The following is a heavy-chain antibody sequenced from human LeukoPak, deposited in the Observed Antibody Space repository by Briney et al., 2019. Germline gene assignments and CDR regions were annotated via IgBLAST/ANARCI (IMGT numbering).Heavy chain of an antibody. D-gene: IGHD6-6*01. CDR3: AKDPSSIAARRDSRKITSDAFDI. CDR2: IRYDGSNK. V-gene: IGHV3-30*02. CDR1: GFTFSSYG. J-gene: IGHJ3*02. Sequence: GGSLRLSCAASGFTFSSYGMHWVRQAPGKGLEWVAFIRYDGSNKYYADSVKGRFTISRDNSKNTLYLQMNSLRAEDTAVYYCAKDPSSIAARRDSRKITSDAFDIWGQGTMVTVSS.